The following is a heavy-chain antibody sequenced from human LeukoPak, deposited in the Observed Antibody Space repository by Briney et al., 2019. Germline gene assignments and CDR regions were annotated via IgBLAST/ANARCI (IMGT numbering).Heavy chain of an antibody. CDR1: GYTFTSYD. CDR3: ARGRSRIWFGNWFDP. J-gene: IGHJ5*02. CDR2: MNPNSGNT. D-gene: IGHD3-10*01. V-gene: IGHV1-8*01. Sequence: ASVKVSCKASGYTFTSYDINWVRQTTGQGLEWMGWMNPNSGNTGYAQKFQGRVTMTRNTSISTAYMELSSLRSEDTAVYYCARGRSRIWFGNWFDPWGQGTLVTVSS.